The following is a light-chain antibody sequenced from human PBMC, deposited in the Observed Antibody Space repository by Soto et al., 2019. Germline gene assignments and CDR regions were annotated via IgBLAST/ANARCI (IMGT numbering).Light chain of an antibody. Sequence: DIQMTQSPSSVSASVGDRVTITCRASQNIIRHLNWYQHKPGRAPRLLIYAASTLQSGVPSRFTGSGSGTEFTLTITGLQPEDFATYYCQHSYNRPIAFGQGTRLEIK. CDR1: QNIIRH. V-gene: IGKV1-39*01. CDR3: QHSYNRPIA. J-gene: IGKJ5*01. CDR2: AAS.